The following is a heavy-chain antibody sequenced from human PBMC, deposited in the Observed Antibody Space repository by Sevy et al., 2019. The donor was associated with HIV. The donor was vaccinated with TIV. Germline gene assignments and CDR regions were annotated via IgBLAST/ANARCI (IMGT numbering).Heavy chain of an antibody. Sequence: GGSLRLSCAASRFTFSDYGMHWVRQAPGKGLEWVAIISYDGSNKNYADSVKGRFTISRDNSKNTLYLQINSLRADDTAVYYCAKGYYGSGNSDYFDHWGQGTLVTVSS. CDR2: ISYDGSNK. V-gene: IGHV3-30*18. D-gene: IGHD3-10*01. CDR3: AKGYYGSGNSDYFDH. J-gene: IGHJ4*02. CDR1: RFTFSDYG.